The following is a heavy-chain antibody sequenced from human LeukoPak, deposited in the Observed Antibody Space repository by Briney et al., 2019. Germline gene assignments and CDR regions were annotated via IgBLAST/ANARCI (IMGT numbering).Heavy chain of an antibody. Sequence: GGSLRLSCAASGFTFRIYTMHWVPQAPGKGLEYVSAISSNGGSTYYADSVKGRFTISRDNSKNTLYLQVSSLRAEDTAVYYCVKADYYDTSNYYYRYFQYWGQGTLVTVSS. CDR3: VKADYYDTSNYYYRYFQY. V-gene: IGHV3-64D*09. CDR2: ISSNGGST. J-gene: IGHJ1*01. D-gene: IGHD3-22*01. CDR1: GFTFRIYT.